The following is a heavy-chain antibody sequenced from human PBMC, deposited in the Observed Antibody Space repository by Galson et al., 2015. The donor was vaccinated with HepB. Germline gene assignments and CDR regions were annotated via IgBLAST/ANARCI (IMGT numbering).Heavy chain of an antibody. D-gene: IGHD3-22*01. V-gene: IGHV3-30*04. J-gene: IGHJ4*02. CDR1: GFTFSSYA. CDR2: ISYDGSNK. CDR3: ARDARSITMIVVANSPFDY. Sequence: SLRLSCAASGFTFSSYAMHWVRQAPGKGLEWVAVISYDGSNKYYADSVKGRFTISRDNSKNTLYLQMNSLRAEDTAVYYCARDARSITMIVVANSPFDYWGQGTLVTVSS.